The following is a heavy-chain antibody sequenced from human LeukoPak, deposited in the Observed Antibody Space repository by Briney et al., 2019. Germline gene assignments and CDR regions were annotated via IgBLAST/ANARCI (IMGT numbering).Heavy chain of an antibody. CDR3: ARTFASDYDDYWFDY. Sequence: PGGSLRLSCAASGFTFSSYEVNWVRQAPGKRLEWVSYISSSGSTIYYADSVKGRFTISRDNAKNSLYLQMNSLRAEDTAVYYCARTFASDYDDYWFDYWGQGTLVTVSS. CDR2: ISSSGSTI. V-gene: IGHV3-48*03. J-gene: IGHJ4*02. CDR1: GFTFSSYE. D-gene: IGHD4-17*01.